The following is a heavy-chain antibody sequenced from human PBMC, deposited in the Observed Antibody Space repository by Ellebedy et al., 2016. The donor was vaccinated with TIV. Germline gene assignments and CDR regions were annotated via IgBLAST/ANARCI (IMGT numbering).Heavy chain of an antibody. Sequence: GGSLRLSCVASGFIFSSYPMSWVRQAPGEGLEWVSTISGSGATTYYADSVKGRFTFSRDNSKNTLYLQMNNLRAEDTAVYYCAKRGFMDVWGQGTTVTVSS. CDR1: GFIFSSYP. D-gene: IGHD3-10*01. V-gene: IGHV3-23*01. CDR3: AKRGFMDV. J-gene: IGHJ6*02. CDR2: ISGSGATT.